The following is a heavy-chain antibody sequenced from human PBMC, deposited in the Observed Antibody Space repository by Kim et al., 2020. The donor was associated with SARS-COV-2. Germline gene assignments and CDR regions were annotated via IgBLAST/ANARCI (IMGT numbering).Heavy chain of an antibody. Sequence: SETLSLTCTVSGGSISSYYWSWIRQPPGKGLEWIGYIYYSGRTNYNPSLKSRVTISVNTSKNQFSLKLSSVTAADTAVYYFSRGFDYWGLGTLVTVSS. CDR1: GGSISSYY. CDR2: IYYSGRT. V-gene: IGHV4-59*13. J-gene: IGHJ4*02. CDR3: SRGFDY.